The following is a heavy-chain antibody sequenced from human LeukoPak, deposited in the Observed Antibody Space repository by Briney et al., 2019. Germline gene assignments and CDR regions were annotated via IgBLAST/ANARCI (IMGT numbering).Heavy chain of an antibody. CDR2: LYHTGTT. Sequence: SDTLSLTCTVSGYSFSSGFSWGWIRQPPGKGLEWIGSLYHTGTTYNNPSLKSRVTMSLDTSKNQFSLKMTSVTAADTAVYYCARDKDLAVAANWFDPWGQGTLVIVSS. D-gene: IGHD6-19*01. CDR3: ARDKDLAVAANWFDP. J-gene: IGHJ5*02. V-gene: IGHV4-38-2*02. CDR1: GYSFSSGFS.